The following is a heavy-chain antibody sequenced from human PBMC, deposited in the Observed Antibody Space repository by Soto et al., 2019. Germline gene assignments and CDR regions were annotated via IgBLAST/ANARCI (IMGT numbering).Heavy chain of an antibody. V-gene: IGHV1-8*03. CDR2: MNPNSGNT. CDR3: GRDRLGIAVAG. D-gene: IGHD6-19*01. J-gene: IGHJ4*02. Sequence: QVQLVQSGAEVKKPGASVKVSCKASGYTFTRYDINWLRQSTGQGLEWMGWMNPNSGNTGHAQMFQGTVLHAGNTAMRTVYLEMGILNSGGTAVYYCGRDRLGIAVAGWGQGTLGPGSS. CDR1: GYTFTRYD.